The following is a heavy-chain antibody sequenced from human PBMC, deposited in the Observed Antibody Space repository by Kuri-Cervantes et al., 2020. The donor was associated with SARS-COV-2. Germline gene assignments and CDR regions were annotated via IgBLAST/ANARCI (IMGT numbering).Heavy chain of an antibody. D-gene: IGHD1-26*01. Sequence: GSLRLSCTVSGGSISGHYWTWIRQPPGKGLEWIGYIYYNGDTNYNPSLKSRVTISIDTSKNPLSLKLTSVTAADTAVYYCARDQRRYRANDAPYDFWGQGTLVTVSS. J-gene: IGHJ4*02. CDR2: IYYNGDT. V-gene: IGHV4-59*11. CDR1: GGSISGHY. CDR3: ARDQRRYRANDAPYDF.